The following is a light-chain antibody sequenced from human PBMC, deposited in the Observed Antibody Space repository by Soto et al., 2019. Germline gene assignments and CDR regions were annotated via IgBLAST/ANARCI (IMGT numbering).Light chain of an antibody. Sequence: QSVLTQPPSVSGAPGQRVTISCTGSSSNIGAGYDVHWYQQLPGTAPKLLIYVNSNRPSGVPDRFSASKSGTSASLAITGLQAEDEADYYCQSYDSSLSGSYVFGTGTKLTVL. CDR3: QSYDSSLSGSYV. CDR2: VNS. V-gene: IGLV1-40*01. J-gene: IGLJ1*01. CDR1: SSNIGAGYD.